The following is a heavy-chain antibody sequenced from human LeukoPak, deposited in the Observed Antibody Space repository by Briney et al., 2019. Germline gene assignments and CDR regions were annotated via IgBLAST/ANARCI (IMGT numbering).Heavy chain of an antibody. D-gene: IGHD3-10*01. Sequence: MPSETLSLTCAVSGGSISSGGYSWSGIRQPPGKGLEWIGYIYHSGSTYYNPSLKSRVTISVDRSKNQFSLKLSSVTAADTAVYYCARGTVWFGESIEYFQHWGQGTLVTVSS. V-gene: IGHV4-30-2*01. CDR2: IYHSGST. CDR1: GGSISSGGYS. J-gene: IGHJ1*01. CDR3: ARGTVWFGESIEYFQH.